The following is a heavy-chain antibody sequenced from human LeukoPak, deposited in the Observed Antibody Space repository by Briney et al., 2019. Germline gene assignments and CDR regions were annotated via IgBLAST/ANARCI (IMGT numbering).Heavy chain of an antibody. Sequence: ASVKVSCEASGGTFSSYAISWVRQAPGQGLGWMGWINTRSGDAQLAHSLQARVTMTTDTSTSTASMELGSLGSDDTAVYYCARDTDFSIDYWGQGSLVTVSS. V-gene: IGHV1-18*01. D-gene: IGHD2/OR15-2a*01. J-gene: IGHJ4*02. CDR3: ARDTDFSIDY. CDR2: INTRSGDA. CDR1: GGTFSSYA.